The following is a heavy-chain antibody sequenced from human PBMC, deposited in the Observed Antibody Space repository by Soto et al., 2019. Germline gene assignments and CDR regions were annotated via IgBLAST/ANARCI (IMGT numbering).Heavy chain of an antibody. CDR2: IWYDGSNK. CDR3: ARGNSGWSFDY. J-gene: IGHJ4*02. D-gene: IGHD6-19*01. V-gene: IGHV3-33*01. Sequence: QVQLVESGGGVVQPGRSLRLSCAASGFTFSSYGMHWVRQAPGKGLEWVAVIWYDGSNKYYADSVKGRFTISRDSSKNTLDLQMNSLRAEDTAVYYCARGNSGWSFDYWGQGTLVTVSS. CDR1: GFTFSSYG.